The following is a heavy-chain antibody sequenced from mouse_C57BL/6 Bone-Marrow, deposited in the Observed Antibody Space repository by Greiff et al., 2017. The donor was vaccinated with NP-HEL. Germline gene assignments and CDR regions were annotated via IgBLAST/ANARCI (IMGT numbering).Heavy chain of an antibody. CDR1: GYTFTSYW. V-gene: IGHV1-50*01. Sequence: VQLQQPGAELVKPGASVKLSCKASGYTFTSYWMQWVKQRPGQGLEWIGEIDPSDSYTNYNQKFKGKATLTVDTSSSTAYMQLSSLTSEDSAVYYCALIYPGYFDVWGTGTTVTVSS. CDR3: ALIYPGYFDV. CDR2: IDPSDSYT. J-gene: IGHJ1*03. D-gene: IGHD2-3*01.